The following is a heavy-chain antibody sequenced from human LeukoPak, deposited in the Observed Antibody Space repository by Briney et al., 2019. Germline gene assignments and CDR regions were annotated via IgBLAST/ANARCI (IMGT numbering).Heavy chain of an antibody. V-gene: IGHV3-7*01. CDR1: GFTFSRDW. CDR3: AKDGDGYHN. Sequence: PGGSLRLSCVASGFTFSRDWMSWVLQAPGKGLEWVANIKEDGSAQYYADSVKGRFTISRDNTKNSLYLQMNSLTAEDTAMYYCAKDGDGYHNWGQGALVTVSS. CDR2: IKEDGSAQ. D-gene: IGHD3-9*01. J-gene: IGHJ4*02.